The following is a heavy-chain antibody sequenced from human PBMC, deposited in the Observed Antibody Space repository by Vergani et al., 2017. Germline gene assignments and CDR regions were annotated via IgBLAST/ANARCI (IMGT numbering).Heavy chain of an antibody. Sequence: EVQLVQSGGALVQPGGSLRLSCVASGFTSAGYAMHWVRQAPGKGLEWVSGISWNSNSIGYADSVKGRFTISRDNAKNSLYLQMNSLRAEDTALYYCAKDLGTSSGGGWFDPWGQGTLVTVSS. CDR2: ISWNSNSI. CDR3: AKDLGTSSGGGWFDP. V-gene: IGHV3-9*02. J-gene: IGHJ5*02. D-gene: IGHD6-6*01. CDR1: GFTSAGYA.